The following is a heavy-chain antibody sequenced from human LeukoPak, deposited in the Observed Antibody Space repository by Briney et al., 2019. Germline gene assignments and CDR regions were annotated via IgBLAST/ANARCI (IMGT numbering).Heavy chain of an antibody. V-gene: IGHV3-7*04. J-gene: IGHJ4*02. CDR1: GFIFSNYG. Sequence: GRSLRLSCAASGFIFSNYGMHWVRQAPGKGLEWVANMKQDGSEKQYVDSVKGRFTISRDNAKNSLYLQMNSLRAEDTAVYYCARGRYCSGGSCYFDYWGQGTLVTVSS. CDR2: MKQDGSEK. CDR3: ARGRYCSGGSCYFDY. D-gene: IGHD2-15*01.